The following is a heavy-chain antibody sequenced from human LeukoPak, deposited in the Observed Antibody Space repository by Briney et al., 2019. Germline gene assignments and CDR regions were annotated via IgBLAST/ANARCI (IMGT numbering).Heavy chain of an antibody. D-gene: IGHD3-22*01. V-gene: IGHV4-39*07. CDR2: IYYSGST. CDR3: AREDPGVAASYYYDSSGYKGNWFDP. CDR1: GGSIGSSSYY. J-gene: IGHJ5*02. Sequence: SETLSLTCTVSGGSIGSSSYYWGWIRQPPGKGLEWIGSIYYSGSTYYNPSLKSRVTISVDTSKNQFSLKLSSVTAADTAVYYCAREDPGVAASYYYDSSGYKGNWFDPWGQGTLVTVSS.